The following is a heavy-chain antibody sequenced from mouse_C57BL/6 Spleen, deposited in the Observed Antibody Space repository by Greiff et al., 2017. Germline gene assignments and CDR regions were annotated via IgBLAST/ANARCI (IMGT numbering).Heavy chain of an antibody. CDR1: GYTFTSYT. CDR2: INPSSGYT. D-gene: IGHD1-1*01. Sequence: QVQLQQSGAELARPGASVKMSCKASGYTFTSYTMHWVKQRPGQGLEWIGYINPSSGYTKYNQKFKDKATLTADKSSSTAYMQLSSLTSEDSAVYYCARKDYGSSYGYFDYWGQGTPLTVSS. V-gene: IGHV1-4*01. J-gene: IGHJ2*01. CDR3: ARKDYGSSYGYFDY.